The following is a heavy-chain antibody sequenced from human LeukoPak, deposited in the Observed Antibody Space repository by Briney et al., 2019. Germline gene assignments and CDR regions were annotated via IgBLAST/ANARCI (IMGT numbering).Heavy chain of an antibody. V-gene: IGHV3-30*04. CDR2: ILYDVSNK. D-gene: IGHD3-3*01. J-gene: IGHJ6*04. Sequence: GGALRLSCAASGFTSSGYAMHWVRQAPGKGLEWVAVILYDVSNKYYADSVKGRFTISRDNTKNTLYLQMNSLRAEDTGVYYCARSGRVLLEWLPTSYYSGMDVWGKGNTVTVSS. CDR1: GFTSSGYA. CDR3: ARSGRVLLEWLPTSYYSGMDV.